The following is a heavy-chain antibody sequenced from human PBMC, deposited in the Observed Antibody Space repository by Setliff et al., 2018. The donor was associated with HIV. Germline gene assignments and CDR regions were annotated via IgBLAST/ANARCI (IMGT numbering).Heavy chain of an antibody. V-gene: IGHV3-30*04. CDR3: AKESTAMGLDN. CDR1: GFTFNTYA. D-gene: IGHD5-18*01. Sequence: GGSLRLSCAASGFTFNTYAMHWVRQAPGKGLEWVAVISYDGSNKYYADSVKGRFTISRDNSKKTLYLQMNSLRAEDTAVYYCAKESTAMGLDNWGPGTLVTVSS. J-gene: IGHJ4*02. CDR2: ISYDGSNK.